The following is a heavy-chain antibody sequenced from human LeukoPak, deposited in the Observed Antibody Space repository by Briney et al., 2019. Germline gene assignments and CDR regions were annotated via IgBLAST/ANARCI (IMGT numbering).Heavy chain of an antibody. CDR2: IWYDGSNK. D-gene: IGHD2-2*01. Sequence: PGRSLRLSCAASGFTFSSYGMHWVRQAPGKGLEWVAVIWYDGSNKYYADSVKGRFTISRDNSKNTLCLQMNSLRAEDTAVYYCARDSIAGSDYGMDVWGQGTTVTVSS. J-gene: IGHJ6*02. V-gene: IGHV3-33*01. CDR3: ARDSIAGSDYGMDV. CDR1: GFTFSSYG.